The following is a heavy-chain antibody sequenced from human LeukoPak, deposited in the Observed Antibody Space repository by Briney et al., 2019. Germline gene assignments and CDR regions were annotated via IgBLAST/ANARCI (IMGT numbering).Heavy chain of an antibody. D-gene: IGHD2/OR15-2a*01. CDR3: ARDWMGSTRLAGDC. CDR1: GFTLGDYA. CDR2: IWYYGSNR. Sequence: GRSLSLSCAASGFTLGDYAVHWVRQAPGKGLEGVAMIWYYGSNRYDADSVKGRFTISRDDSKNTVSLQMNSLRVEDTAVYYCARDWMGSTRLAGDCWGQGTLVTVSS. V-gene: IGHV3-33*01. J-gene: IGHJ4*02.